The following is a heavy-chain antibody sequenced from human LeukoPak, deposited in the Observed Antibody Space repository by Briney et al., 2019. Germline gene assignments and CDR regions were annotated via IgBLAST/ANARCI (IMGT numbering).Heavy chain of an antibody. V-gene: IGHV1-2*02. CDR2: INPNSGGT. CDR1: GYTFTGYY. D-gene: IGHD5-24*01. Sequence: GASVKVSCKASGYTFTGYYMHWVRQAPGQGLEWMGWINPNSGGTNYAQKFQGRVTMTRDTSISTAYMELSRLRSDDTAVYYCATDVEVATIGTRYFDYWGQGTLVTVSS. CDR3: ATDVEVATIGTRYFDY. J-gene: IGHJ4*02.